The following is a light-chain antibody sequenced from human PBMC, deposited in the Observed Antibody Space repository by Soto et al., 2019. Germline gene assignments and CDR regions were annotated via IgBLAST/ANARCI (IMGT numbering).Light chain of an antibody. Sequence: EIVLTQSPATLSLSPGERATLSCRASQSVSSYLAWYQQKPXXXXRLLIYDASNRATGIPARFSGSGSGTDFTLTISSLEPEDFAVYYCQQRSNWPRGLFTFGPGTKVDIK. CDR1: QSVSSY. V-gene: IGKV3-11*01. J-gene: IGKJ3*01. CDR2: DAS. CDR3: QQRSNWPRGLFT.